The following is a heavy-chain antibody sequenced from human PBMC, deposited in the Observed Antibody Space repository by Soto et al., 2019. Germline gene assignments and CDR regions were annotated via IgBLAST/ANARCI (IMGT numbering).Heavy chain of an antibody. J-gene: IGHJ4*02. Sequence: EVQLLESGGDLVQPGGSLRLSCVASGFTFRGDAMSWVRQAPGKGLEWVSSISGSGQMTHYEDSVKGRFTISRDNSKNTLYLQMKSLRAEDTAVYYCARSEMTYNWNDWGQGTLVTVSS. D-gene: IGHD1-20*01. V-gene: IGHV3-23*01. CDR1: GFTFRGDA. CDR2: ISGSGQMT. CDR3: ARSEMTYNWND.